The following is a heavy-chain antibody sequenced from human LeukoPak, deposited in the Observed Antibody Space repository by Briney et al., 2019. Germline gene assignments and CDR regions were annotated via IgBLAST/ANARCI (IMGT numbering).Heavy chain of an antibody. V-gene: IGHV3-23*01. CDR1: GFTVSSNY. CDR3: AQDLAYIRFDS. J-gene: IGHJ4*02. D-gene: IGHD1-1*01. CDR2: ISPSGDIT. Sequence: GGSLRLSCAASGFTVSSNYMNWVRQAPGKGLEWVSGISPSGDITYYADSVKGRFTISRDNSKNTVYLQMDSLRFEDAAVYYCAQDLAYIRFDSWGQGTLVTVSS.